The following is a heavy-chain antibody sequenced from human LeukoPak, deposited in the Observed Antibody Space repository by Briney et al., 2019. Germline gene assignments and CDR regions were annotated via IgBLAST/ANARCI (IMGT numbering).Heavy chain of an antibody. CDR1: GGSISSYY. D-gene: IGHD3-16*01. CDR3: ARRASMLTSYFDS. CDR2: LYYSGNT. V-gene: IGHV4-59*01. J-gene: IGHJ4*02. Sequence: PSETLSLTCTVSGGSISSYYWSWIRQPPGKGLEWIGYLYYSGNTNYNPSLKSRVTISVDTSKNHFSLRLSSVTAADTAVYYCARRASMLTSYFDSWGQGTLVTVSS.